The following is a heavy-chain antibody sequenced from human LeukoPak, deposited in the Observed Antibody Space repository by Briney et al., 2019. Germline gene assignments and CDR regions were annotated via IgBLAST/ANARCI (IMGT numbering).Heavy chain of an antibody. D-gene: IGHD3-10*01. CDR1: GFTFSSYA. Sequence: GGSLRLSCAASGFTFSSYAMSWVRQAPGKGLEWVSGVSGSGGSTYYADSVKGRFTISRDNSKNTLYLQMNSLRAEDTAVYYCAKVGSGGSPADYSDYWGQGNLVTVSS. V-gene: IGHV3-23*01. CDR2: VSGSGGST. J-gene: IGHJ4*02. CDR3: AKVGSGGSPADYSDY.